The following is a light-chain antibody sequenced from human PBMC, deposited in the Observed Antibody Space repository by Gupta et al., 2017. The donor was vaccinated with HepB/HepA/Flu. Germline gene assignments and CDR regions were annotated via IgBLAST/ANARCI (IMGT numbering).Light chain of an antibody. V-gene: IGLV1-47*01. J-gene: IGLJ2*01. Sequence: QSVLTQPPSLSGTPGQRVTISCSGRSSNIGSTYVYWYQHLPGTAPKLLIYRNNQRPSGVPDRFSGSKSGTSASLAISGLRSEDEADYYCSTWDVSLSGRGVFGGGTKLTVL. CDR1: SSNIGSTY. CDR3: STWDVSLSGRGV. CDR2: RNN.